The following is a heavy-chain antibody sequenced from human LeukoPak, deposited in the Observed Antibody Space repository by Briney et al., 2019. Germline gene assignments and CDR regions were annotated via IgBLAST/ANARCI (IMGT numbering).Heavy chain of an antibody. Sequence: PGGSLRLSCAASGFPFTSGFTFSDYYMSWIRQAPGKGLEWVSYISSTSAYTSYADSVRGRFTISRDNANNSLLLQMNGLRAEDTAIYYCARGGTGAFDYWGQGTLVTVSP. CDR2: ISSTSAYT. CDR1: GFPFTSGFTFSDYY. CDR3: ARGGTGAFDY. D-gene: IGHD2-8*02. J-gene: IGHJ4*02. V-gene: IGHV3-11*06.